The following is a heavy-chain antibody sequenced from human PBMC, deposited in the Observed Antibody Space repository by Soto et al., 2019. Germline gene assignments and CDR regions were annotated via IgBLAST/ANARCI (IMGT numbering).Heavy chain of an antibody. CDR1: GGSISSSNW. Sequence: SETLSLTCAVSGGSISSSNWWSCVRQPPGKGLGWIGEIYHSGSTNYNPSLKSRVTISVDKSKNQFSLKLSSVTAADTAVYYCARCYGSGSSYYYYYGMDVWGQGTTVTVSS. D-gene: IGHD3-10*01. CDR2: IYHSGST. CDR3: ARCYGSGSSYYYYYGMDV. J-gene: IGHJ6*02. V-gene: IGHV4-4*02.